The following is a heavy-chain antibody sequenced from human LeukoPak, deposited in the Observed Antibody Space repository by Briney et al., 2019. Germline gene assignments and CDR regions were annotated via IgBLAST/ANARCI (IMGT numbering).Heavy chain of an antibody. V-gene: IGHV1-24*01. D-gene: IGHD2-2*01. CDR1: GYTLTELS. CDR2: FDPEDGET. J-gene: IGHJ4*02. CDR3: ATVFTSYFDY. Sequence: GPVKVSCKVSGYTLTELSMHWVRQAPGKGLEWMGGFDPEDGETIYAQKFQGRVTMTEDTSTDTAYMELSSLRSEDTAVYYCATVFTSYFDYWGQGTLVTVSS.